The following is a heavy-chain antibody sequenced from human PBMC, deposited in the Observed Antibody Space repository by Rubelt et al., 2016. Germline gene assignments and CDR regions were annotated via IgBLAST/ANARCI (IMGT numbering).Heavy chain of an antibody. Sequence: QVQLVQSGAEVKKPGSSMKVSCKAAGGALSSEAISWVRQAPGQGLEWMGRIIPILGMVNYAQKFQGRVPIIADKSTDTASMELNSLRSEDTAIYYCARNPSLATPSDSWGQGTLVIVSS. CDR2: IIPILGMV. J-gene: IGHJ5*01. D-gene: IGHD6-13*01. CDR3: ARNPSLATPSDS. CDR1: GGALSSEA. V-gene: IGHV1-69*04.